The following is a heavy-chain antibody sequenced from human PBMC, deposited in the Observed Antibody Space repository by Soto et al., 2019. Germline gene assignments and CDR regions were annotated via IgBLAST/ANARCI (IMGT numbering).Heavy chain of an antibody. CDR1: GGSISSSNW. V-gene: IGHV4-4*02. J-gene: IGHJ3*02. Sequence: SETLSLTCAVSGGSISSSNWWSWVRQPPGKGLEWIGEIYHSGSTNYNPSLKSRVTISVDKSKNQFSLKLSSVTAADTAVYYCAREPYYYDSSGYSSDAFDIWGQGTMVTVSS. D-gene: IGHD3-22*01. CDR2: IYHSGST. CDR3: AREPYYYDSSGYSSDAFDI.